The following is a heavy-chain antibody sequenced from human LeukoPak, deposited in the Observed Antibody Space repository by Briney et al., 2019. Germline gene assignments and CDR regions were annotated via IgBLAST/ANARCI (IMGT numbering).Heavy chain of an antibody. CDR2: ISGSGGST. D-gene: IGHD3-9*01. CDR1: GFTFSSYA. V-gene: IGHV3-23*01. J-gene: IGHJ4*02. CDR3: AKAPGYDILTGPPFDY. Sequence: GGSLRLSCAASGFTFSSYAMSWVRQAPGKGLEWVSAISGSGGSTYYADSVKGRFTISRDNSKNTLYLQMNSLRAEDTAVYYCAKAPGYDILTGPPFDYWGQGTLVTVSS.